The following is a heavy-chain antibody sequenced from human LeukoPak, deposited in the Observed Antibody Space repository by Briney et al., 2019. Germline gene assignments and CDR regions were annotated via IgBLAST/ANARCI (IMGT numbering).Heavy chain of an antibody. CDR3: TTDYYDSSGYYYGFDY. CDR2: IKSKTDGGTT. D-gene: IGHD3-22*01. V-gene: IGHV3-15*07. J-gene: IGHJ4*02. Sequence: GGSLRLSCAASGFTLRNAWMNWVRQAPGKGLEWVGRIKSKTDGGTTDHAAPVKGRFTISRDDSKNTLYLQMNSLKTEDTAVYYCTTDYYDSSGYYYGFDYWGQGTLVTVSS. CDR1: GFTLRNAW.